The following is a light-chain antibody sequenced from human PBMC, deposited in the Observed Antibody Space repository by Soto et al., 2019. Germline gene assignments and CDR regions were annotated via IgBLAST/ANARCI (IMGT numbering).Light chain of an antibody. CDR3: CPVGGLSIV. V-gene: IGLV2-8*01. CDR1: SNDVGGYNY. Sequence: QSVLTQPPSASGSPGQSVTISCTGTSNDVGGYNYVSWYQQHPGKAPKLMISEVTKRPSGVPARFSGSKSVNAASLTVSGLQAEDEADYYCCPVGGLSIVFGSGTKVTVL. CDR2: EVT. J-gene: IGLJ1*01.